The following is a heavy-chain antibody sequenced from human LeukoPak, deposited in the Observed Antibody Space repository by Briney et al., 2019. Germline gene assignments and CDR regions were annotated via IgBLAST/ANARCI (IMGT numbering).Heavy chain of an antibody. V-gene: IGHV3-20*04. Sequence: GGSLRLSCAASGFTFSSYSMNWVRQAPGKGLEWVSGINWNGGSTGYADSVKGRFTISRDNAKNSLYLQMNSLRAEDTALYYCAREVVFITNDVLDIGGQGTMVTFSS. J-gene: IGHJ3*02. D-gene: IGHD3-22*01. CDR1: GFTFSSYS. CDR3: AREVVFITNDVLDI. CDR2: INWNGGST.